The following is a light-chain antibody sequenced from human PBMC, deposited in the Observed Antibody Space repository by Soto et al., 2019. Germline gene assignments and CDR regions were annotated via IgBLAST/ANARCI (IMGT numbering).Light chain of an antibody. CDR1: QSVTGSS. CDR2: GAA. V-gene: IGKV3-20*01. J-gene: IGKJ5*01. CDR3: QQYGGFPIT. Sequence: EIVLTQSPDTLSLSPGERATLSCRASQSVTGSSLAWYQQKPGQAPRLLIYGAASRATGIPDRVSGSGSGADFTLTISRLEPEDFAVYFCQQYGGFPITFGQGTRLEI.